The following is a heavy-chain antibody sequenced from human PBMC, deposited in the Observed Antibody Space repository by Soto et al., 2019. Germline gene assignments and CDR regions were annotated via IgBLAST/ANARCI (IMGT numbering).Heavy chain of an antibody. CDR1: GGSISSGGYS. J-gene: IGHJ5*02. CDR3: ARVGYGSGSSNWFDP. Sequence: SETLSLTCAVSGGSISSGGYSWSWIRQPPGKGLEWIGYIYHSGSTYYNPSLKSRVTISVDRSKNQFSLKLSSVTAADTAVYYCARVGYGSGSSNWFDPWRQGTLATVSS. CDR2: IYHSGST. D-gene: IGHD3-10*01. V-gene: IGHV4-30-2*01.